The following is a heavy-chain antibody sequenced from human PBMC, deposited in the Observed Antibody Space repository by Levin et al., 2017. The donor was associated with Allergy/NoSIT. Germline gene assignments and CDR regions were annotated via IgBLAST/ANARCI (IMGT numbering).Heavy chain of an antibody. V-gene: IGHV5-51*01. CDR1: GYDFTTYW. CDR2: IFPDDSDT. J-gene: IGHJ6*02. CDR3: ARHGGEEDTLNPYFYYGLDV. Sequence: KVSCKASGYDFTTYWIGWVRQMPGKGLEWMGIIFPDDSDTRYSPSFQGQVTISADNSIGTAYLQLHTLRASDTAMYYCARHGGEEDTLNPYFYYGLDVWGQGTTVTVSS. D-gene: IGHD3-10*01.